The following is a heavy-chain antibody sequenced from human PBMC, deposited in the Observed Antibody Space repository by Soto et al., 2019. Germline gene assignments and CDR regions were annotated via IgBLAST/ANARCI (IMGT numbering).Heavy chain of an antibody. CDR2: IYYRGST. D-gene: IGHD3-10*01. V-gene: IGHV4-39*01. Sequence: QLQLQESGPGLVKPSETLSLTCTVSGGSISSSSYYWGWILQPPGKGLEWIGSIYYRGSTYYNPSLKGRVTLSVDTAKCQVTLKLSSVTAAYTAVYYCARHLRHDTYKRELLVFDYWGQGTLVTVSS. CDR3: ARHLRHDTYKRELLVFDY. CDR1: GGSISSSSYY. J-gene: IGHJ4*02.